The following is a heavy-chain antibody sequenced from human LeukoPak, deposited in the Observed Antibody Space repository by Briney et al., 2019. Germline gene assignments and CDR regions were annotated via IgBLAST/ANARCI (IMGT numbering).Heavy chain of an antibody. CDR2: IRYDGNNK. CDR1: GFTFSDYS. J-gene: IGHJ4*02. D-gene: IGHD4-17*01. CDR3: ARGHGAS. V-gene: IGHV3-30*02. Sequence: PGGSLRLSCAASGFTFSDYSMHWVRQAPGKGLNWVAFIRYDGNNKYYADSVKGRFTISRDNSKNTLYLQMNSLRAEDTAVYYCARGHGASWGQGTLVTVSS.